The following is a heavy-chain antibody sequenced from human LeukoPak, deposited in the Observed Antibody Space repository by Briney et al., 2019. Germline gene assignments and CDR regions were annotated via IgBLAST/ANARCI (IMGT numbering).Heavy chain of an antibody. Sequence: ASVKVSCKASGYTFTDYHMHWVRQAPGQGLEWMGWINPNSGGTNYAQKFQGRVTMTRDTSISTAYMELSRLRSDDTAVYYCAQLGELSSTIDYWGQGTLVTVSS. V-gene: IGHV1-2*02. CDR1: GYTFTDYH. J-gene: IGHJ4*02. CDR2: INPNSGGT. CDR3: AQLGELSSTIDY. D-gene: IGHD3-16*02.